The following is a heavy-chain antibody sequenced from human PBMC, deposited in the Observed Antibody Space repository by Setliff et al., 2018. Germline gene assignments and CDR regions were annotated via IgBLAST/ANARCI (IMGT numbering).Heavy chain of an antibody. V-gene: IGHV1-18*01. D-gene: IGHD2-21*01. CDR1: GYTFSRNY. CDR3: ARVRADNSPDFDY. Sequence: ASVKVSCKAYGYTFSRNYITWVRQAPGRGLEWMGWISGYNGNTNYAQKLQGRVTMTTDTSTSTAYMELRSLRSDDTAVYYCARVRADNSPDFDYWGQGTLVTVSS. J-gene: IGHJ4*02. CDR2: ISGYNGNT.